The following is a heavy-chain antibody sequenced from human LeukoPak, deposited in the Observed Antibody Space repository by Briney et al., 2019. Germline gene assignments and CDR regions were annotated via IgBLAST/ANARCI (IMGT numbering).Heavy chain of an antibody. CDR2: INPNSGDT. J-gene: IGHJ4*02. CDR1: GYIFTGYY. V-gene: IGHV1-2*02. Sequence: ASVKVSCKASGYIFTGYYMHWVRQAPGQGLEWMGWINPNSGDTNYAQKFQGRVTMTRDTSISTAYMELSRLRSDDTAVYYYARGGVDGRDGYNCGYWGQGTLVTVSP. D-gene: IGHD5-24*01. CDR3: ARGGVDGRDGYNCGY.